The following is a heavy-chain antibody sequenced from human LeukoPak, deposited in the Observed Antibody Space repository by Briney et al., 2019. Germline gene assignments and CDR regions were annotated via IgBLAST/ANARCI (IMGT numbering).Heavy chain of an antibody. D-gene: IGHD3-3*01. Sequence: PGRSLRLSCAASGFTFSSYAMHWVHQAPGKGLEWVAVISYDGSNKYYADSVKGRFTISRDNSKNTLYLQMNSLRAEDTAVYYCARPPQEVWSGYYSPFDYWGQGTLVTVSS. CDR2: ISYDGSNK. CDR3: ARPPQEVWSGYYSPFDY. J-gene: IGHJ4*02. CDR1: GFTFSSYA. V-gene: IGHV3-30-3*01.